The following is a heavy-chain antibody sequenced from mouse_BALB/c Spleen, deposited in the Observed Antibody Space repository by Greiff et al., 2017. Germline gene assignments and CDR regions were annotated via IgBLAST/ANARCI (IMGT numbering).Heavy chain of an antibody. D-gene: IGHD3-1*01. CDR1: GYTFSSYW. Sequence: QVQLKESGAELMKPGASVKISCKATGYTFSSYWIEWVKQRPGHGLEWIGEILPGSGSTNYNEKFKGKTTFTADTSSNTAYMQLSSLTSEDSAVYYCARGGGSGYVSPWFAYWGQGTLVTVSA. CDR3: ARGGGSGYVSPWFAY. CDR2: ILPGSGST. J-gene: IGHJ3*01. V-gene: IGHV1-9*01.